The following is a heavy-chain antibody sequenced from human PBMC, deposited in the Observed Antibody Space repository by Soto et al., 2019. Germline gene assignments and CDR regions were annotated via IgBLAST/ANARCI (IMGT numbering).Heavy chain of an antibody. D-gene: IGHD6-6*01. V-gene: IGHV4-59*08. J-gene: IGHJ6*03. CDR2: IYYSGST. CDR1: EGSSGGHC. CDR3: ARLGDSSSVYYYYYMDV. Sequence: LELMCLTCSVAEGSSGGHCGRCIRQPPGKGLEWIGYIYYSGSTNYNPSLKSRVTISVDTSKNQFSLKLSSVTAADTAVYYCARLGDSSSVYYYYYMDVWGKGTTVTVSS.